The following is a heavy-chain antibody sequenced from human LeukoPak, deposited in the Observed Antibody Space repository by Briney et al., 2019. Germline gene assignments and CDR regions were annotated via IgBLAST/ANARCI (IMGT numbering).Heavy chain of an antibody. V-gene: IGHV1-2*02. Sequence: ASVKVSCKASGHTFTGYYTHWVRQAPGQGLEWMGWINPNSGGTNYAQKFQGRVTMTRDTSISTAYMELSRLRSDDTAVYYCAREFLEANYFDYWGQGTLVTVSS. CDR1: GHTFTGYY. D-gene: IGHD5-24*01. CDR3: AREFLEANYFDY. J-gene: IGHJ4*02. CDR2: INPNSGGT.